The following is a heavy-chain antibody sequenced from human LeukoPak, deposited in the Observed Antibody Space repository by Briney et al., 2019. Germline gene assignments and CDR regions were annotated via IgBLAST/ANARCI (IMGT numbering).Heavy chain of an antibody. J-gene: IGHJ5*02. V-gene: IGHV4-34*01. CDR2: INHSGST. Sequence: SSETLSLTCAVYGGSFSGYYWSWIRQPPGKGLEWIGEINHSGSTNYNPSLKSRVTISVDTSKNQFSLKLSFVTAADTAVYYCARFRGKAAGSLWFDPWGQGTLVTVSS. CDR3: ARFRGKAAGSLWFDP. D-gene: IGHD6-13*01. CDR1: GGSFSGYY.